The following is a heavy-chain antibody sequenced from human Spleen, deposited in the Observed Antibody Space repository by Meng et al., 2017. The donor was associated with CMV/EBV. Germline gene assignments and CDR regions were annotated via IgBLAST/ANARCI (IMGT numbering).Heavy chain of an antibody. D-gene: IGHD1-26*01. CDR2: ISYSGTTYSGST. V-gene: IGHV4-39*07. Sequence: SSGYYWGWIRQPPGKGLEWIGMISYSGTTYSGSTYYNPSLKSRVTISGDTSKNQFSLKLSSVTAADTAVYYCARDGASAPASYFDHWGQGTLVTVSS. CDR1: SSGYY. J-gene: IGHJ4*02. CDR3: ARDGASAPASYFDH.